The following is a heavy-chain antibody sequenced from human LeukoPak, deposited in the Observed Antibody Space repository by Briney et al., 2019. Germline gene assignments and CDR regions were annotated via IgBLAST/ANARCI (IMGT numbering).Heavy chain of an antibody. Sequence: GGSLRLSCAAAGFTFSGYTMNWVRQAPGKGLAWVSSINSGSSYIDYADSVKGRFTMSRDNAKNSLYLQMNSLRAEDTAVYYCARGEDWSYSNYDLLDYWGQGTLVTVPS. D-gene: IGHD4-11*01. CDR1: GFTFSGYT. J-gene: IGHJ4*02. V-gene: IGHV3-21*01. CDR2: INSGSSYI. CDR3: ARGEDWSYSNYDLLDY.